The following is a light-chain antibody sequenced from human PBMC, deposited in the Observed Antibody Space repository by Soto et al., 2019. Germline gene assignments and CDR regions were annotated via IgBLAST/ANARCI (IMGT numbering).Light chain of an antibody. CDR3: SSYTSSSTVV. CDR2: DVS. Sequence: QSALTQPASVSGSPGQPITTSCPGPRGAVGGYNYVSWYQQHPGKAPKLMIYDVSNRPSGVSNRFSGSKSGNTASLTISGLQAEDEADYYCSSYTSSSTVVFGGGTKLTVL. CDR1: RGAVGGYNY. J-gene: IGLJ2*01. V-gene: IGLV2-14*01.